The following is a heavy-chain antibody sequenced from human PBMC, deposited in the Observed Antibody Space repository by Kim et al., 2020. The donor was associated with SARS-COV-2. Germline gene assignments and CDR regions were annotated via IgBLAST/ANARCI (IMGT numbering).Heavy chain of an antibody. Sequence: GGSLRLSCAASGFTVSSNYMRWVRQAPGKGLEWVSVIYSGGSTYYEDSVTGRFTISRHNSKNTLYPQMNRLRAEDTAVYYCARHYSSGWPFDYWGQGTLVTVSS. CDR3: ARHYSSGWPFDY. V-gene: IGHV3-53*04. CDR2: IYSGGST. D-gene: IGHD6-19*01. CDR1: GFTVSSNY. J-gene: IGHJ4*02.